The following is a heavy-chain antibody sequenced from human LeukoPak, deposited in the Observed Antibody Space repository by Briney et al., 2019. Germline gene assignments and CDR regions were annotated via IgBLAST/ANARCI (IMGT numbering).Heavy chain of an antibody. Sequence: GGSLRLSCAGSGFTVSTYVIHWVRQTPAKGLEWAALISYDGNSKYYADSVKGRFTISRDNSKNTVYLQMDSLRPEDTAVYYCARVIISTKYYSGMDVWGQGTTVTVSS. D-gene: IGHD2/OR15-2a*01. CDR2: ISYDGNSK. CDR1: GFTVSTYV. V-gene: IGHV3-30*03. J-gene: IGHJ6*02. CDR3: ARVIISTKYYSGMDV.